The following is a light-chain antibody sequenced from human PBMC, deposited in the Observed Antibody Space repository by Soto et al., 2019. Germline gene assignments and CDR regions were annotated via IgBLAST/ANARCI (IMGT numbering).Light chain of an antibody. CDR3: QQYGSSSWT. J-gene: IGKJ1*01. CDR2: GAS. Sequence: EIVLTQSPGTLSLSPGERATLSCRASQSVSSSYLDWYKQKPGQAPRLLIYGASSRATGIPDRFSCSGSETDFTLTISRLEPEDFAVYYCQQYGSSSWTFGQGTKVEIK. CDR1: QSVSSSY. V-gene: IGKV3-20*01.